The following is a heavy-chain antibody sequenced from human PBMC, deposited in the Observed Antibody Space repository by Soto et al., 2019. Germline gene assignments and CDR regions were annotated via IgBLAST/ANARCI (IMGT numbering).Heavy chain of an antibody. CDR1: GASINSGDYY. Sequence: SETLSLTCTVSGASINSGDYYWSWIRQHPGKGLEWIGYIYYSGSIYHNPSLKSRVIISVDMPKNQFSLKLSSVTAADTAVDYCATVPTYYYDGSGYANAFDVWGQGTMVTVSS. CDR3: ATVPTYYYDGSGYANAFDV. V-gene: IGHV4-30-4*01. J-gene: IGHJ3*01. D-gene: IGHD3-22*01. CDR2: IYYSGSI.